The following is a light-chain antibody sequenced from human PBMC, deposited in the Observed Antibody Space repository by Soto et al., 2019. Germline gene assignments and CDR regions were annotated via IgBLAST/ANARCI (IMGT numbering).Light chain of an antibody. V-gene: IGLV2-8*01. CDR3: KSYAGSNAYV. CDR2: EVV. Sequence: QSPLTQPPSASGSPGQSVTISCTGTKSDIGVYDFVSWYQHHPGKAPRLIIYEVVQRPSGVPDRFSGSKSGNTASLTVSGLQAADEADYFCKSYAGSNAYVFGSGTKVTVL. CDR1: KSDIGVYDF. J-gene: IGLJ1*01.